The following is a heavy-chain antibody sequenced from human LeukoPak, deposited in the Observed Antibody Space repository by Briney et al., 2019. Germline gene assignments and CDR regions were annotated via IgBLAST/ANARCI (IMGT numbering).Heavy chain of an antibody. V-gene: IGHV3-15*01. CDR3: TTDPSLLVVGY. CDR2: IKRKTDGGTT. Sequence: GGSLRLSCAASGFTFINAWMSWVRQAPGKGLEWVGRIKRKTDGGTTDYAAPVKGRFTISRDDSKHTLFLQMNSLKTEDTAVYYCTTDPSLLVVGYWGQGTLVTVPS. CDR1: GFTFINAW. J-gene: IGHJ4*02. D-gene: IGHD6-13*01.